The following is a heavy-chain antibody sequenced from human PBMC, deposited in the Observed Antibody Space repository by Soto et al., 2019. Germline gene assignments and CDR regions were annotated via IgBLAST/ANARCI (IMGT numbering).Heavy chain of an antibody. CDR1: GYTFTGYY. CDR2: ISPNSGAT. J-gene: IGHJ4*02. D-gene: IGHD3-10*01. V-gene: IGHV1-2*04. CDR3: AREGSGVDY. Sequence: QVQLVQSGAEVKKPGASVKVSCKASGYTFTGYYIHWVRQAPGQGLEWMGWISPNSGATKYAQKFPALVTMTKDTSINTVYMELTRLRSDDTAVYYCAREGSGVDYWGQGPLVTVSS.